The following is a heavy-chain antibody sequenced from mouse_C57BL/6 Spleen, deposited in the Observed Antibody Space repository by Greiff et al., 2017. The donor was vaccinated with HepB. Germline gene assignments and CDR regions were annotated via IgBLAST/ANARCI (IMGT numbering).Heavy chain of an antibody. J-gene: IGHJ1*03. Sequence: QVQLQQPGAELVKPGASVKLSCKASGYTFTSYWMQWVKQRPGQGLEWIGEIDPSDSYTNYNQKFKGKATLTVDTSSSTAYMQLSSLTSEDYAVYYCARLYYYGSPHWYFDVWGTGTTVTVSS. CDR2: IDPSDSYT. CDR1: GYTFTSYW. CDR3: ARLYYYGSPHWYFDV. V-gene: IGHV1-50*01. D-gene: IGHD1-1*01.